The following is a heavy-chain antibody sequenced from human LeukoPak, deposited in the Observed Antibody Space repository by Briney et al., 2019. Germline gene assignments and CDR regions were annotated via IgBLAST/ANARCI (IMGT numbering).Heavy chain of an antibody. J-gene: IGHJ4*02. Sequence: ASVKVSCKASGYTFTSYAMHWVRQAPGQRLEWMGWINAGNGNTKYSQKFQGRVTMTRDTSISTAYMELSRLRSDDTAVYYCARDRGKWELLDYFDYWGQGTQVTVSS. CDR3: ARDRGKWELLDYFDY. V-gene: IGHV1-3*01. CDR1: GYTFTSYA. CDR2: INAGNGNT. D-gene: IGHD1-26*01.